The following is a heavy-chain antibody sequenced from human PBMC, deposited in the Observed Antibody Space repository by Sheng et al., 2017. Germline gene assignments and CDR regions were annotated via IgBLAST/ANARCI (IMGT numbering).Heavy chain of an antibody. V-gene: IGHV3-30*18. J-gene: IGHJ6*02. CDR2: ISYDGSNK. CDR1: GFTFSSYG. D-gene: IGHD3-10*02. CDR3: AKGTEITMFMEYYGMDV. Sequence: QVQLVESGGGVVQPGRSLRLSCAASGFTFSSYGMHWVRQAPGKGLEWVAVISYDGSNKYYADSVKGRFTISRDNSKNTLYLQMNSLRAEDTAVYYCAKGTEITMFMEYYGMDVWDQGP.